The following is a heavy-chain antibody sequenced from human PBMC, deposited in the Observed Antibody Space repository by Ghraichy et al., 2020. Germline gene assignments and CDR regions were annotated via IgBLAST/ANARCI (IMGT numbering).Heavy chain of an antibody. Sequence: LSLTCTVSGGSISSYYWNWIRQPAGKGLEWIGRIYTSGSTDYNPSLKSRVTMSVDTSKNQFSLKLSSVTAANTAVYYCARFYYNHSGYYFDYWGQGTLVTVSS. J-gene: IGHJ4*02. D-gene: IGHD3-22*01. V-gene: IGHV4-4*07. CDR1: GGSISSYY. CDR3: ARFYYNHSGYYFDY. CDR2: IYTSGST.